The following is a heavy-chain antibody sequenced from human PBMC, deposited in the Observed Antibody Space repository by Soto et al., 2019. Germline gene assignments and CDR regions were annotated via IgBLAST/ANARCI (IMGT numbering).Heavy chain of an antibody. Sequence: SETLSLTCTVSGGSISSSSYYWGWIRQPPGKGLEWIGSIYYSGSTYYNPSLKSRVTISVDTSKNQFSLKLSSVTAADTAVYYCARVSGGSYYGFLFDYWGQGTLVTVSS. J-gene: IGHJ4*02. V-gene: IGHV4-39*01. CDR3: ARVSGGSYYGFLFDY. D-gene: IGHD1-26*01. CDR2: IYYSGST. CDR1: GGSISSSSYY.